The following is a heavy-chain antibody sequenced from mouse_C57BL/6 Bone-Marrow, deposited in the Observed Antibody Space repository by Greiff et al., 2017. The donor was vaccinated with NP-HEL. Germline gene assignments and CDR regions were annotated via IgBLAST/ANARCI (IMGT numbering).Heavy chain of an antibody. V-gene: IGHV1-82*01. Sequence: VQLQQSGPELVKPGASVKISCKASGYAFSSSWMNWVKQRPGKGLEWIGRIYPGDGDTNYNGKFKGKATLTADKSSSTAYMQLSSLTSEDAAVYFCAGRGYFDYWGRGTTLTVSS. CDR2: IYPGDGDT. CDR1: GYAFSSSW. CDR3: AGRGYFDY. J-gene: IGHJ2*01.